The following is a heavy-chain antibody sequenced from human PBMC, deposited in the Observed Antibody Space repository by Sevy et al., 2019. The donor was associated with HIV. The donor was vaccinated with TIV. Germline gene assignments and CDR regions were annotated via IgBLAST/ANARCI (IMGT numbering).Heavy chain of an antibody. CDR2: ISYDGSNK. V-gene: IGHV3-30-3*01. Sequence: GGSLRLSCAASGFTFSSYAMHWVRQAPGKGLEWVAVISYDGSNKYYADSVKGRFTISRDNSKNTLYLQMNSLRAEDTAVYYCARERGSYYEFTDGTDVWGQGTTVTVSS. J-gene: IGHJ6*02. D-gene: IGHD1-26*01. CDR1: GFTFSSYA. CDR3: ARERGSYYEFTDGTDV.